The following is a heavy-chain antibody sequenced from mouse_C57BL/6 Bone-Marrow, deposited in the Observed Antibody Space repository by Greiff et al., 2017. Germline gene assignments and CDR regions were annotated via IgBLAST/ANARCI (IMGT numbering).Heavy chain of an antibody. CDR1: GFTFSSYA. Sequence: MLVESGGGLVKPGGSLKLSCAASGFTFSSYAMSWVRQTPEKRLEWVATISDGGSYTYYPDNVKGRFTISRDNAKNNLYLQMSHLKSEDTAMYYCAEIGGSSPDYWGQGTTLTVSS. V-gene: IGHV5-4*03. J-gene: IGHJ2*01. CDR3: AEIGGSSPDY. CDR2: ISDGGSYT. D-gene: IGHD1-1*01.